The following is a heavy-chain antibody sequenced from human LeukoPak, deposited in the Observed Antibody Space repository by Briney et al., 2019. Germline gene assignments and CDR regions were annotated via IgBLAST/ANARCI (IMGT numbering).Heavy chain of an antibody. D-gene: IGHD1-26*01. CDR3: ARQVIVGTNTGAFDS. CDR1: GFTFSTYA. J-gene: IGHJ3*02. CDR2: VSDSGVNT. V-gene: IGHV3-23*01. Sequence: GGSLRLSCATSGFTFSTYAMNWVRQTPGKGLEWVSTVSDSGVNTYYADSVKGRFTISRDNSKNTLYLQMNILRAEDTAVYYCARQVIVGTNTGAFDSWGQGTMVTVSS.